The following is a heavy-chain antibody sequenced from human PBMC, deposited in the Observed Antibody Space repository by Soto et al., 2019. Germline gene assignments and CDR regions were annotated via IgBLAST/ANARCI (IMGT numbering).Heavy chain of an antibody. J-gene: IGHJ4*02. Sequence: QVQLVQSGAEVKKPGSSVKVSCKAFGVHLNTFAFGWVRQAPGQGLEWMGGITPLSETGNFAHKFQGRLTMTTDKSTTTTYMELTSLRSEDTAVYFCAWANSGTLEKWGQGSLVSVSS. CDR1: GVHLNTFA. D-gene: IGHD1-1*01. CDR2: ITPLSETG. V-gene: IGHV1-69*06. CDR3: AWANSGTLEK.